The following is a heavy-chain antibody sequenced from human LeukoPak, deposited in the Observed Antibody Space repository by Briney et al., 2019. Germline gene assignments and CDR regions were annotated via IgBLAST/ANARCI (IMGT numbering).Heavy chain of an antibody. J-gene: IGHJ5*02. Sequence: ASVKVSCKASGYTFSSYGISWVRQAPGQGLEWMGWISAYIGNTNYAQKLQGRVTMTTDTSTSTAYLELRSLRSDETAVYYCARTVTLSGSYYTGWFDPWGQGTLVTVSS. CDR2: ISAYIGNT. V-gene: IGHV1-18*01. CDR1: GYTFSSYG. D-gene: IGHD3-10*01. CDR3: ARTVTLSGSYYTGWFDP.